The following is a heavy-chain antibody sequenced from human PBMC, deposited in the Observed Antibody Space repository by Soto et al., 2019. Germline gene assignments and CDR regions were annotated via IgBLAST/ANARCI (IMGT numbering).Heavy chain of an antibody. D-gene: IGHD5-12*01. CDR1: GFSLSTSGMG. CDR2: LTWDDDQ. CDR3: AHTIVAMFGFVS. J-gene: IGHJ4*02. V-gene: IGHV2-5*02. Sequence: SGPTLVNPTQTLTLTCTFSGFSLSTSGMGVGWLRQPPGKALEWLALLTWDDDQRYRPSLRSRLTITKDTSKNQVVLTMTDMDPLDTGTYYCAHTIVAMFGFVSWGQETLVTVSS.